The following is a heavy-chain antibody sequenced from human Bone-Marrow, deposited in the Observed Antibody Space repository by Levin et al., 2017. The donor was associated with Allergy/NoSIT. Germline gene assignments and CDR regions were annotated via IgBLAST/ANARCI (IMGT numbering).Heavy chain of an antibody. D-gene: IGHD4-17*01. J-gene: IGHJ4*02. CDR2: FDPDRAEK. CDR3: TTAWRYGETRFDY. Sequence: ASVKVSCQVSGGTLTEISIQWVRQAPGKGLEWMGGFDPDRAEKVYTQKFQDRITMTEDTSRDIVYMEVSSLRSEDTAVYYCTTAWRYGETRFDYWGQGTLVTVSS. CDR1: GGTLTEIS. V-gene: IGHV1-24*01.